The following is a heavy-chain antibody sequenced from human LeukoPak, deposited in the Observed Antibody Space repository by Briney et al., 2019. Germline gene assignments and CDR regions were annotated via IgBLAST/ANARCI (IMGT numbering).Heavy chain of an antibody. CDR1: TXXXXA. D-gene: IGHD6-19*01. J-gene: IGHJ4*02. CDR3: AKDGIAVAGLN. Sequence: TXXXXAMXXVRQAPGKGLEWVSAISGSGGSTYYADSVKGRFTISRDNSKNTLYLQMNSLRAEDTAVYYCAKDGIAVAGLNWGQGTLVTVSS. CDR2: ISGSGGST. V-gene: IGHV3-23*01.